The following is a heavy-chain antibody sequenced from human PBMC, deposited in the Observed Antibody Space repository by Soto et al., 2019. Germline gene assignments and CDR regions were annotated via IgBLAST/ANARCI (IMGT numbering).Heavy chain of an antibody. CDR1: GFTFSSYW. CDR2: IKQDGSEK. CDR3: ARDLEEGRDPGAPYYYYYMDV. V-gene: IGHV3-7*01. J-gene: IGHJ6*03. D-gene: IGHD4-17*01. Sequence: GGSLRLSCAASGFTFSSYWMSWVRQAPGKGLEWVANIKQDGSEKYYVDSVKGRFTISRDNAKNSLYLQMDSLRAEDTAVYYCARDLEEGRDPGAPYYYYYMDVWGKGTTDTV.